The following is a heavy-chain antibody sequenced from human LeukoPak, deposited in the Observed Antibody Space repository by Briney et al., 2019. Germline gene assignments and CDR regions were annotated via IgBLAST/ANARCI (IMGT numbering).Heavy chain of an antibody. J-gene: IGHJ3*01. CDR2: IYYSGST. V-gene: IGHV4-39*01. D-gene: IGHD3-22*01. Sequence: SETLSLTCAVSGGPISSTSYYWAWIRQPPGKGLEWIGTIYYSGSTYHNPSLKSRVTLSVDTSRNQFSLRLSSVGAADTAVYYCAKAGVRYFDSSGLYAFDFWGQGTTVTVSS. CDR1: GGPISSTSYY. CDR3: AKAGVRYFDSSGLYAFDF.